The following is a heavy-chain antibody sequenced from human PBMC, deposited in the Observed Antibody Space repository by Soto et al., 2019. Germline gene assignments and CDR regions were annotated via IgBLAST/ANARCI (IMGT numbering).Heavy chain of an antibody. Sequence: QVQAVESGGGVVQPGRSLRLSCVVSGFTFSSYAMHWVRQAQGKGLEWVAVISYDGSNKYYADSVKGRFTISRDNSKNTLYLQMNSLRSEDTAVYYCAKTARYNGSYLDYWGQGTLVTVSS. V-gene: IGHV3-30*18. CDR2: ISYDGSNK. J-gene: IGHJ4*02. CDR1: GFTFSSYA. D-gene: IGHD1-26*01. CDR3: AKTARYNGSYLDY.